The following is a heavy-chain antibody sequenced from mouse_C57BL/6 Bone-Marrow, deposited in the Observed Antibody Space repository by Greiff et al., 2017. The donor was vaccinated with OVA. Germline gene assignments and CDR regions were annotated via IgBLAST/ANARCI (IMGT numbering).Heavy chain of an antibody. CDR2: INPSSGYT. D-gene: IGHD1-1*01. J-gene: IGHJ3*01. Sequence: QVQLKQSGAELAKPGASVKLSCKASGYTFTSYWMHWVKQRPGQGLEWIGYINPSSGYTKYNQKFKDKATLTADESSSTAYMQLSSLTYEDSAVYYCARDEYYYGSSPFAYWGQGTLVTVSA. CDR3: ARDEYYYGSSPFAY. CDR1: GYTFTSYW. V-gene: IGHV1-7*01.